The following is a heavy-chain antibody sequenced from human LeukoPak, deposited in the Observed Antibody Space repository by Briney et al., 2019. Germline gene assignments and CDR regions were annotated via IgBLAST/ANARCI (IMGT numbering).Heavy chain of an antibody. V-gene: IGHV1-69*06. J-gene: IGHJ3*02. Sequence: SVKVSCKASGGTFSSYAISWVRQAPGQGLEWMGGIIPIFGTANYAQKFQGRVTITADKSTSTAYMELSSLRSEDTAVYYCARIRDGYNDAYDIWGQGTMVTVSS. CDR1: GGTFSSYA. CDR3: ARIRDGYNDAYDI. D-gene: IGHD5-24*01. CDR2: IIPIFGTA.